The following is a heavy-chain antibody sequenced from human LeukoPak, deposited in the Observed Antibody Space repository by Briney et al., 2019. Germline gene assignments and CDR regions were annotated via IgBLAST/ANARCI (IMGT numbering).Heavy chain of an antibody. D-gene: IGHD3-10*01. V-gene: IGHV1-2*02. J-gene: IGHJ4*02. CDR2: INPNSGGT. CDR1: GYTITDYY. CDR3: ARAHYLRLYFFAY. Sequence: ASVKVSCKASGYTITDYYIHWVRQAPGQGLEWMGWINPNSGGTNYAQTFEGRVTMTTDTSINTAYVELTSLTSDDTAVYFCARAHYLRLYFFAYWGQGTLVTVSS.